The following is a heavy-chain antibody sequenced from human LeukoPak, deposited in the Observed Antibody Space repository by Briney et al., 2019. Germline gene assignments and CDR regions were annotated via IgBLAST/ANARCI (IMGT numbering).Heavy chain of an antibody. Sequence: GESLKISCKGSGYSFTDYWIAWVRQMPGKGLEWLGIIYPGDSYTIYNPSFQGHVTISDDKSINTAYLQWSSLEASDTAMYYCTRRRYSGDAFDIWGQGTMVTVSS. V-gene: IGHV5-51*01. CDR3: TRRRYSGDAFDI. CDR2: IYPGDSYT. D-gene: IGHD5-12*01. CDR1: GYSFTDYW. J-gene: IGHJ3*02.